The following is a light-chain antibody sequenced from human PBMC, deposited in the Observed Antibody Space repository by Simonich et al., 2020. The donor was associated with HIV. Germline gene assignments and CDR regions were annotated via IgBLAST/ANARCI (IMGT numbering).Light chain of an antibody. V-gene: IGKV3-15*01. J-gene: IGKJ4*01. CDR1: QSVSSN. Sequence: EIVMTQSPATLSVSPGEKATLSCRASQSVSSNLAWYQQKPGQAPRLRIYGASTRATGTPARFSGSGSGTEFTLTISSMQSEDFAVYCCQQYNNWPTFGGGTKVEIK. CDR2: GAS. CDR3: QQYNNWPT.